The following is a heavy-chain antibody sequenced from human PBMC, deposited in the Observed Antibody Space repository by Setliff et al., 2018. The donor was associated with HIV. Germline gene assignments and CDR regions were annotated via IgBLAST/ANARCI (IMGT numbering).Heavy chain of an antibody. CDR1: GYRFTSYW. Sequence: PGESLKISCKGSGYRFTSYWIGWVRQMPGKGLEWMGIIYPGDSDTRYSPSFQGQVTISVDKSISTAYLQWSSLKASDSAIYYCAKLGWALSQRKPGWFDPWGQGTLVTVSS. J-gene: IGHJ5*02. D-gene: IGHD6-19*01. V-gene: IGHV5-51*01. CDR3: AKLGWALSQRKPGWFDP. CDR2: IYPGDSDT.